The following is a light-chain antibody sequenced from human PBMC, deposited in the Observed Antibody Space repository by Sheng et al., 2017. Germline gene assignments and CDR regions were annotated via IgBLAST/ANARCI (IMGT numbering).Light chain of an antibody. J-gene: IGKJ5*01. CDR1: QSILSW. Sequence: DIQMTQSPSTLSASVGDRVTITCRASQSILSWLAWYQQNPGKAPKLLIYAASVLQSGVPSRFSGSGSGTDFTLTISSLQPEDFATYYCQQSYSIPPITFGQGTRLEIQ. V-gene: IGKV1-39*01. CDR3: QQSYSIPPIT. CDR2: AAS.